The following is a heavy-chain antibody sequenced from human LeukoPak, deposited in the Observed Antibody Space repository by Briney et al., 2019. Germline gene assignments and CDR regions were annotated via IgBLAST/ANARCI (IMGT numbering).Heavy chain of an antibody. CDR3: ARDVTADYYDSSGYSYYFDY. Sequence: GGSLRLSCAASGFTFSSYSMNWVRQAPGKGLEWVSYISSSSSTIYYADSVKGRFTISRDNAKNSLYLQMNSLRAEDTAVYYCARDVTADYYDSSGYSYYFDYWGQGTLVTVSS. D-gene: IGHD3-22*01. J-gene: IGHJ4*02. CDR2: ISSSSSTI. CDR1: GFTFSSYS. V-gene: IGHV3-48*04.